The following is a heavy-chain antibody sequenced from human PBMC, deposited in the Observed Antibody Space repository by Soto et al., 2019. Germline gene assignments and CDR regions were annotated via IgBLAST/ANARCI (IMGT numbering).Heavy chain of an antibody. CDR3: ARGSGTTSRSYYGMDV. J-gene: IGHJ6*02. CDR1: EYNFTGYY. CDR2: INPDRGGT. V-gene: IGHV1-2*02. D-gene: IGHD1-1*01. Sequence: ASVKVSCKASEYNFTGYYIHWVRRAPGQGLEWMGWINPDRGGTKFAQKFQGRVTFTGDASITTAYMELSRLTSHDTAIYYCARGSGTTSRSYYGMDVWGQGTTVTVSS.